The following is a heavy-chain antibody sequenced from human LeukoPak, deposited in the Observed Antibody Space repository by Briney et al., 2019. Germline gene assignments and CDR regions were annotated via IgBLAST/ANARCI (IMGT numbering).Heavy chain of an antibody. V-gene: IGHV1-18*01. CDR1: GYTFTTYG. J-gene: IGHJ6*04. CDR2: ISPYNGNT. CDR3: ARRNSYYYCMDV. Sequence: ASVNVPHKASGYTFTTYGLTWVRQAPGQGLELMGWISPYNGNTNYAQKFQGRDTMTTDTSTSTAYMELRSLRSDDTAVYYCARRNSYYYCMDVWVTGSTVAVSS. D-gene: IGHD2/OR15-2a*01.